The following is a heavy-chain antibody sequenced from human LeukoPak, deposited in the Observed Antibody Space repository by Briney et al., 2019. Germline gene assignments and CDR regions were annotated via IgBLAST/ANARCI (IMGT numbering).Heavy chain of an antibody. V-gene: IGHV1-46*01. CDR2: INPSGGST. CDR3: ARDGTFTIFGVPIEGYYMDV. CDR1: GYTFTSYY. J-gene: IGHJ6*03. Sequence: GASVKVSCKASGYTFTSYYMHWVRQAPGQGLEWMGIINPSGGSTSYAQKFQGRVTMTRDTSTSTVYMELSSLRSEDTAVYYCARDGTFTIFGVPIEGYYMDVWGKGTTVTVSS. D-gene: IGHD3-3*01.